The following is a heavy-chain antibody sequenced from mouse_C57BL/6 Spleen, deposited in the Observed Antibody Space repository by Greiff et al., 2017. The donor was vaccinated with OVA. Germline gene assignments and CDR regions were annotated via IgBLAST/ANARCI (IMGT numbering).Heavy chain of an antibody. CDR2: INPNNGGT. CDR3: AREGILDGMDY. CDR1: GYTFTDYN. J-gene: IGHJ4*01. V-gene: IGHV1-22*01. Sequence: VQLKESGPELVKPGASVKMSCKASGYTFTDYNMHWVKQSHGKSLEWIGYINPNNGGTSYNQKFKGKATLTVNKSSSTAYMELRSLTSEDSAVYYCAREGILDGMDYWGQGTSVTVSS. D-gene: IGHD1-1*01.